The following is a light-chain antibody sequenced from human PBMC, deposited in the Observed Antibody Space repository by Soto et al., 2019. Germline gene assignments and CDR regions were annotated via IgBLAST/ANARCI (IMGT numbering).Light chain of an antibody. V-gene: IGKV3-11*01. CDR3: QQRSTWPPWT. Sequence: EIVLTQSPATLSLSPGERATLSCRASQSVSNYLAWYQHKPGQAPRRLIYTASSRAAGIPARFSGSGSGTDFTLTISSLEPEDFAVDYCQQRSTWPPWTFGQGTKVEVK. CDR1: QSVSNY. J-gene: IGKJ1*01. CDR2: TAS.